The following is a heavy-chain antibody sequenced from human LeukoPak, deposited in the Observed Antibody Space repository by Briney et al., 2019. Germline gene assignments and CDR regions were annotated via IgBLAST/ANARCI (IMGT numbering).Heavy chain of an antibody. CDR1: GFTVSSYG. J-gene: IGHJ4*02. CDR3: ATKDSGGGTYGPFDY. CDR2: ISISGAGT. Sequence: GGSLRLSCAASGFTVSSYGMTWVRQAPGKGLEWVSAISISGAGTAYTDSVKGRFTISRDNSENTLYLQMSSLRAEDTAVYYCATKDSGGGTYGPFDYWGQGTLVTVSS. D-gene: IGHD1-26*01. V-gene: IGHV3-23*01.